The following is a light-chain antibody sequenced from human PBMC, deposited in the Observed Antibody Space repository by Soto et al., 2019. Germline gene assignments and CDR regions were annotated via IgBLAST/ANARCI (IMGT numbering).Light chain of an antibody. J-gene: IGKJ1*01. V-gene: IGKV1-6*01. CDR3: LQDYNFPRT. CDR1: QGIRND. CDR2: AAS. Sequence: AIQMTQSPSSLSASVGDRVTITCRASQGIRNDLGWYQQKPGKAPKFLINAASSLQSGVPSRFSGSGFGTNFTLTISSLQPEDFATYYYLQDYNFPRTFGQGTKVDIK.